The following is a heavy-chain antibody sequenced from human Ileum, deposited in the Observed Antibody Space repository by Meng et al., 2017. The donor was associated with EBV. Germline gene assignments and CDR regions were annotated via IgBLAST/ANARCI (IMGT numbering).Heavy chain of an antibody. V-gene: IGHV3-15*01. D-gene: IGHD3-16*02. J-gene: IGHJ5*02. CDR3: ATDLWGIYPMT. CDR1: GLTFSDAW. Sequence: GQGGESGGGLVEPGGSLRLSCVVSGLTFSDAWLTWLRQTPGKGLEWVGRIRSKSDGGPIEYAAPVKGRSTISRDDSKDTLYLQLNSLKTEDTGVYYCATDLWGIYPMTWGQGTLVTVSS. CDR2: IRSKSDGGPI.